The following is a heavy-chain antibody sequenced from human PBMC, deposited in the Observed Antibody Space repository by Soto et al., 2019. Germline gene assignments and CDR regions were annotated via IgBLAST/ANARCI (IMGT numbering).Heavy chain of an antibody. CDR2: IHFSGNS. CDR3: ARLCTGNYIMYH. V-gene: IGHV4-39*01. J-gene: IGHJ4*02. CDR1: GGSISSNIYH. Sequence: NPSETLSLTCSVSGGSISSNIYHWGWIRQSPGKGLEWIASIHFSGNSFYNPSLKSRVTVSVDTSQSQFSLRLSSVTAADTAVYYCARLCTGNYIMYHWGQGTLVT. D-gene: IGHD2-8*02.